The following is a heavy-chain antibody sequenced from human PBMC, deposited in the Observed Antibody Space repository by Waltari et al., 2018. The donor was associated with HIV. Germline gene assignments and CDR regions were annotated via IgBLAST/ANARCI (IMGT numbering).Heavy chain of an antibody. CDR2: IYSGGRT. D-gene: IGHD3-10*01. Sequence: EVQLVESGGGLIQPGGSLRLSCAASGFTVSSNYMSWVRQAPGKGLDGVSVIYSGGRTYYADSVKGRFTISRDNSKNTLYLQMNSLRAEDTAVYYCARELLWFGEPSGYGMDVWGQGTTVTVSS. CDR1: GFTVSSNY. J-gene: IGHJ6*02. V-gene: IGHV3-53*01. CDR3: ARELLWFGEPSGYGMDV.